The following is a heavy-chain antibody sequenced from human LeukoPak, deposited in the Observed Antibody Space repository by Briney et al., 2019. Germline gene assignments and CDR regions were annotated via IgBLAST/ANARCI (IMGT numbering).Heavy chain of an antibody. J-gene: IGHJ4*02. V-gene: IGHV4-34*01. CDR3: ARGPTVWGATTRGFDY. CDR2: INHSGST. CDR1: GGSFSGYY. D-gene: IGHD1-26*01. Sequence: SETLSLTCAVYGGSFSGYYWRWIRQPPGKGLEWIGEINHSGSTNYNPSLKSRATISVDTSKNQFSLKLSSVTAADTAVYYCARGPTVWGATTRGFDYWGQGTLVTVSS.